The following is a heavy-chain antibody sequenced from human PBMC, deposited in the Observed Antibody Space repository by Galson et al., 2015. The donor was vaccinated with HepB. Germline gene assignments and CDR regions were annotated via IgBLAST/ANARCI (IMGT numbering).Heavy chain of an antibody. Sequence: SLRLSCAASRVNFHNYGMHWVRQAPGKGLEWVALISYDGSNKDYAESVKGRFTISRDNSTTTLYLQMNNLRPEDTAVYYCAKYDYGWGSLPFGGGIDYWGQVTLGTVSS. D-gene: IGHD3-16*01. CDR3: AKYDYGWGSLPFGGGIDY. CDR2: ISYDGSNK. V-gene: IGHV3-30*18. J-gene: IGHJ4*02. CDR1: RVNFHNYG.